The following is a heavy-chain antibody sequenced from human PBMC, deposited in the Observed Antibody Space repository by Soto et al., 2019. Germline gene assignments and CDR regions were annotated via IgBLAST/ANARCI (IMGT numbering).Heavy chain of an antibody. Sequence: SETLSLTCAVSGYSINSGYYWEWIRQPPGKGLEWIVSVFHSGTTYSNPSLNTRLTISVDTPKNEISLDLNAVTAAHPPVYYCVRDLGDLQDFWSGTDQWGQGVPVTVPS. J-gene: IGHJ5*02. CDR1: GYSINSGYY. D-gene: IGHD3-3*01. V-gene: IGHV4-38-2*02. CDR3: VRDLGDLQDFWSGTDQ. CDR2: VFHSGTT.